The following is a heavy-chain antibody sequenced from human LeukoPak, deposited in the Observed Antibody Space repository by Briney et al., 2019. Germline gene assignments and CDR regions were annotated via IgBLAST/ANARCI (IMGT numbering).Heavy chain of an antibody. J-gene: IGHJ4*02. V-gene: IGHV3-66*01. CDR3: VRERVPSGSFFDY. D-gene: IGHD1-26*01. CDR2: IYSGGST. CDR1: GLTVSSNY. Sequence: GGSPRLSCAVSGLTVSSNYMSWVRQAPGKALEWVSVIYSGGSTYYADSVKGRFTFSRDNSKNTLYLQMNSLRPEDTAVYYCVRERVPSGSFFDYWGQGTLVTVSS.